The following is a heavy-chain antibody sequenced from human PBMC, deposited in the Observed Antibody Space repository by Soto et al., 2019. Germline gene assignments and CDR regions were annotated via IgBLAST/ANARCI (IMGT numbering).Heavy chain of an antibody. Sequence: QVQLQESGPGLVKPSETLSLTCTVSGGSISSYYWSWIRQPPGKGLEWIGYIYYSGSTNYNPSLKSRVTITVDTSKNQYTQKLSSVTAADTAVYYCARHDSSGWYYWYFDLWGRGTLVTVSS. CDR3: ARHDSSGWYYWYFDL. J-gene: IGHJ2*01. D-gene: IGHD6-19*01. CDR2: IYYSGST. CDR1: GGSISSYY. V-gene: IGHV4-59*08.